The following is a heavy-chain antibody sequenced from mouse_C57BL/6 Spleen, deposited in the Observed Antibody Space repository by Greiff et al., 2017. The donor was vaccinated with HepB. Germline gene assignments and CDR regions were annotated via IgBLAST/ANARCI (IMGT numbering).Heavy chain of an antibody. CDR3: ARHEGLNYYGSSYFDY. J-gene: IGHJ2*01. V-gene: IGHV1-62-2*01. CDR2: FYPGSGSI. D-gene: IGHD1-1*01. Sequence: QVHVKQSGAELVKPGASVKLSCKASGYTFTEYTIHWVKQRSGQGLEWIGWFYPGSGSIKYNEKFKDKATLTADKSSSTVYMELSRLTSEDSAVYFCARHEGLNYYGSSYFDYWGQGTTLTVSS. CDR1: GYTFTEYT.